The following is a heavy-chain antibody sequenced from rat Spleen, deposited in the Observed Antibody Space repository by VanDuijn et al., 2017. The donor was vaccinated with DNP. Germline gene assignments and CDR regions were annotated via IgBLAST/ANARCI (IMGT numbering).Heavy chain of an antibody. CDR3: VRWSSGHFDY. Sequence: EVQLVESGGGFVKPGRALKLSCAAPGFTFSDYKMAWVRQAPKKGLEWVATIFYDGSRTYYRDSVKGRFTISRDNAKSTLSLQMDSLRSEDTATYYCVRWSSGHFDYWGQGVMVPVSS. J-gene: IGHJ2*01. CDR1: GFTFSDYK. D-gene: IGHD4-3*01. CDR2: IFYDGSRT. V-gene: IGHV5S10*01.